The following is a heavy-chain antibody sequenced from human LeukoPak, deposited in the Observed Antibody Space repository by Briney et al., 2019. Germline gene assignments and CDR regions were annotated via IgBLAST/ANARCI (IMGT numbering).Heavy chain of an antibody. D-gene: IGHD2-2*01. Sequence: PGGSLRLSCAASGFTFSTYSMNWVRQAPGKGLEWVSYISSSSGTIYYADSVKGRFTISRDNAKNSLFLQMNSLRAEDTAVYYCARAPPGGYCSSTSCPEYFQHWGQGTLVTVSS. CDR1: GFTFSTYS. V-gene: IGHV3-48*04. CDR2: ISSSSGTI. CDR3: ARAPPGGYCSSTSCPEYFQH. J-gene: IGHJ1*01.